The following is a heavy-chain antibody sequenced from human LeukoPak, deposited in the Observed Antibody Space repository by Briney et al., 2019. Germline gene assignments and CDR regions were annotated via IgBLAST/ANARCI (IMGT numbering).Heavy chain of an antibody. J-gene: IGHJ3*02. CDR2: ISTYNGNT. V-gene: IGHV1-18*01. CDR3: ASRVSDYGSGSFESDTFDI. D-gene: IGHD3-10*01. Sequence: ASVKVSCKASGYTFTTYGMNWVRQAPGQGLEWMGWISTYNGNTNYVQKLQGRVTMTTDTSTSTAYMELRSLRSDDTAVYYCASRVSDYGSGSFESDTFDIWGQGTMVTVSS. CDR1: GYTFTTYG.